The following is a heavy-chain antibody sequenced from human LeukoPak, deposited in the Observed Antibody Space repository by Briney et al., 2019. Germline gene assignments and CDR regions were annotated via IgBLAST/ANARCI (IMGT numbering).Heavy chain of an antibody. J-gene: IGHJ4*02. Sequence: SETLSLTCTVSGGSISSYYWSWIRQPPGKGLEWIGYIYYSGSTNYNPSLKSRVTISVDTSKNQFSLQLSSVTAADTAVYYCASSEYSSSSPDYRGQGTLVTVSS. CDR3: ASSEYSSSSPDY. V-gene: IGHV4-59*01. D-gene: IGHD6-6*01. CDR2: IYYSGST. CDR1: GGSISSYY.